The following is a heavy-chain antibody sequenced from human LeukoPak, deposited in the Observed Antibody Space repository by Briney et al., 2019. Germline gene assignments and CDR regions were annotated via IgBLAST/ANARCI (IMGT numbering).Heavy chain of an antibody. J-gene: IGHJ4*02. V-gene: IGHV3-23*01. Sequence: GGSLRLSCAASGFTFSSFAMSWVRRAPGKGLEWVSGIVGSGGDIYHADSVKGRFTISRDNSMNTLYLQMNSLRAEDTAVYYCAKDDRIQTRRYSYNYWGQGTLVTVSS. D-gene: IGHD5-18*01. CDR3: AKDDRIQTRRYSYNY. CDR1: GFTFSSFA. CDR2: IVGSGGDI.